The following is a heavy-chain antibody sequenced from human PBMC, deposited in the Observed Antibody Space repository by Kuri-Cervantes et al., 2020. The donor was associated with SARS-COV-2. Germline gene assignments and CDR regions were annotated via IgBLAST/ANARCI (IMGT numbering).Heavy chain of an antibody. J-gene: IGHJ3*02. Sequence: SETLSLTCTVSGASISSYSWSWIRQPPGKGLEWIGYIYYSGSTNYNPSLKSRVTISVDTSKKQVSLKLSSVTAADTAVYYCAREFRYYDSSGYYGHAFDIWGQGTMVTVSS. CDR2: IYYSGST. CDR3: AREFRYYDSSGYYGHAFDI. V-gene: IGHV4-59*12. CDR1: GASISSYS. D-gene: IGHD3-22*01.